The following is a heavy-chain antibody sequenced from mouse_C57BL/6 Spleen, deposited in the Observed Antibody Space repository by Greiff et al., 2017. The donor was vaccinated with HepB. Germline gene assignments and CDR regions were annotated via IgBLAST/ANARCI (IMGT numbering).Heavy chain of an antibody. D-gene: IGHD1-1*01. CDR1: GYAFSSYW. Sequence: QVQLQQSGAELVKPGASVKISCKASGYAFSSYWMNWVKQRPGKGLEWIGQIYPGDGDTNYNGKFKGKATLTADTSSSTAYMQLSSLTSEDSAVYFCARDHYGSHWFAYWGQGTLVTVSA. J-gene: IGHJ3*01. V-gene: IGHV1-80*01. CDR2: IYPGDGDT. CDR3: ARDHYGSHWFAY.